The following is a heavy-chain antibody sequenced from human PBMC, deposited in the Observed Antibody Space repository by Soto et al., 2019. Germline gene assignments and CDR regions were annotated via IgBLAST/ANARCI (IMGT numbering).Heavy chain of an antibody. V-gene: IGHV1-69*04. CDR1: GGTFSSYT. CDR2: IIPILGIA. J-gene: IGHJ4*02. CDR3: AREELGGRIRRLDPKVIDC. D-gene: IGHD1-26*01. Sequence: ASVKVSCKASGGTFSSYTISWVRQAPGQGLEWMGRIIPILGIANYAQKFQGRVTITADKSTSTAYMELSSLRSEDTAVYYCAREELGGRIRRLDPKVIDCWGQGTLVTVSS.